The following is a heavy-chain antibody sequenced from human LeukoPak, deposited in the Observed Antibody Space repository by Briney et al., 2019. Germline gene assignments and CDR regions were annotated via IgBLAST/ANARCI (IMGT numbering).Heavy chain of an antibody. Sequence: ASVKVSCKASGYTFTSYGISWERQAPGQGLEWMGWISAYNGNTNYAQERQGRVTMTTDTSTSTAYMELRSLRSDDTAVYYCARRDYISYDYWGQGTPVTVSS. CDR2: ISAYNGNT. V-gene: IGHV1-18*01. CDR1: GYTFTSYG. J-gene: IGHJ4*02. CDR3: ARRDYISYDY. D-gene: IGHD4/OR15-4a*01.